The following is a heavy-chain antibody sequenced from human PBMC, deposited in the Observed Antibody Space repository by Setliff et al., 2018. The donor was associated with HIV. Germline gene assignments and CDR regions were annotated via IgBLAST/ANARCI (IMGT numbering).Heavy chain of an antibody. V-gene: IGHV1-18*01. CDR3: ARAYDSSGYLRVSMTTDTPTSTVYMELRSLTSTDTAVYYCARVSPPSPYHYDTRGFDT. D-gene: IGHD3-22*01. Sequence: ASVKVSCKTSGYMFIAYGMSWVRRAPGQGLEWMGWIGPYNGRTEYAQEFQGRVSLTIDTSASTAYMELRSLRSDDTAVYYCARAYDSSGYLRVSMTTDTPTSTVYMELRSLTSTDTAVYYCARVSPPSPYHYDTRGFDTWGQGTLVTVSS. J-gene: IGHJ4*02. CDR1: GYMFIAYG. CDR2: IGPYNGRT.